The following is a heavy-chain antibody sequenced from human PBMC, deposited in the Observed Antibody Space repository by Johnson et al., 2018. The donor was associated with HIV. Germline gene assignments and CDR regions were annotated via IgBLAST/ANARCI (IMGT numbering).Heavy chain of an antibody. CDR2: IRYYGSNK. Sequence: QVQLVESGGGVVQPGRSLRLSCAASGFTFSSYGMHWVRQAPGKGLEWVAFIRYYGSNKYYADSVKCLFTISRDNSKNTLYLQMNSLRAEDTAVYYCMTDILTGYYNPDGFDIWGQGTMVTVS. J-gene: IGHJ3*02. CDR3: MTDILTGYYNPDGFDI. CDR1: GFTFSSYG. V-gene: IGHV3-30*02. D-gene: IGHD3-9*01.